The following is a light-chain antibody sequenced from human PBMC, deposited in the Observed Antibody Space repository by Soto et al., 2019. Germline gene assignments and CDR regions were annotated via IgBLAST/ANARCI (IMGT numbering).Light chain of an antibody. J-gene: IGLJ3*02. CDR1: TGAVTSDYC. V-gene: IGLV7-43*01. CDR2: STS. Sequence: QAVVTQEPSLTVSPGGTVTLTCASSTGAVTSDYCPNWFQQRPGQAPKTLIYSTSNKHPWTPARFSGSLLGGKAALTLSGAQPEDEAEYYCLLYFGGARVFGGGTKLTVL. CDR3: LLYFGGARV.